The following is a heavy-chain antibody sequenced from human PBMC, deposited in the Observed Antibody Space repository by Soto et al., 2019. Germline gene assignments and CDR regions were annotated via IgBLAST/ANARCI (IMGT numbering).Heavy chain of an antibody. CDR1: GYTFTIYG. D-gene: IGHD5-18*01. V-gene: IGHV1-18*01. CDR3: ARDLDTAIVYGY. Sequence: QVQLVQSGAEVKKPGASVKVSCKASGYTFTIYGISWVRQATGQGLEWMGWISAYNGNTTYAQKLQGRVTMTTDTFTSTAYMELSSLRSDDTAVYYCARDLDTAIVYGYWGQGTLVTVSS. J-gene: IGHJ4*02. CDR2: ISAYNGNT.